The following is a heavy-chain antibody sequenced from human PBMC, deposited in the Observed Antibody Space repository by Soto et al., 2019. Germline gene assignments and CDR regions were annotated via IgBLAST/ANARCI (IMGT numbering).Heavy chain of an antibody. D-gene: IGHD4-17*01. Sequence: GGSLRLSCAASGFTFSSYAMSWVRQAPGKGLEWVSAISGSGGSTYYADSVKGRFTISRDNSKDTLYLQMNSLRVEDTAIYYCAYTHDYGDPDDAFDIWGQGTMVTVSS. V-gene: IGHV3-23*01. CDR1: GFTFSSYA. J-gene: IGHJ3*02. CDR2: ISGSGGST. CDR3: AYTHDYGDPDDAFDI.